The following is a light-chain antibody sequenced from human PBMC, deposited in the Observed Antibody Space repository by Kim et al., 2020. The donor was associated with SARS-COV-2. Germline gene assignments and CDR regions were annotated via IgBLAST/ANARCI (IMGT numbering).Light chain of an antibody. V-gene: IGKV3-11*01. CDR1: QNVISY. Sequence: LSPGERATLSRRASQNVISYVAWYQQKPGQAPRLLIYDTSNRATGIPARFSGSGSGTDFTLTISSLEPEDFAVYYCQQRNNWPITFGQGTRLEIK. J-gene: IGKJ5*01. CDR2: DTS. CDR3: QQRNNWPIT.